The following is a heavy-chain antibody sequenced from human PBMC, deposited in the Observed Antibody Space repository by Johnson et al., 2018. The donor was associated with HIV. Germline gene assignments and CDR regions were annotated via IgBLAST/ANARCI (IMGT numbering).Heavy chain of an antibody. D-gene: IGHD1-26*01. CDR2: INSDGSST. CDR3: ASQSGSYLGDAFDI. Sequence: VQLVESGGDLVQPGGSLRLTCAASGFTFSSYWMHWVRQAPGKGLVWVSRINSDGSSTSYADSVKGRFTISRDNAKNTLYLQMNSLRAEDTAVYYCASQSGSYLGDAFDIWGQGTMVTVSS. V-gene: IGHV3-74*02. CDR1: GFTFSSYW. J-gene: IGHJ3*02.